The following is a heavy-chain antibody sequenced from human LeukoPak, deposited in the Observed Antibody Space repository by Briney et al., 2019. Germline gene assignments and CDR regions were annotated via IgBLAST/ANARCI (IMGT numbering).Heavy chain of an antibody. J-gene: IGHJ5*02. CDR2: IYYSGGT. Sequence: SETLSLTCTVSGGSISSGDYYWSWIRQPPGKGLVWIGYIYYSGGTYYNPSLKSRVTISVDTSKNQFSLKLSSVTAADTAVYYCARDASNWFDPWGQGTLVTVSS. CDR1: GGSISSGDYY. CDR3: ARDASNWFDP. V-gene: IGHV4-30-4*01.